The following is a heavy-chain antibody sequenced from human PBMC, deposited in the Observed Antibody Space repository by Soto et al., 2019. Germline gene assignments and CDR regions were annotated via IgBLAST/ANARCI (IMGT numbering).Heavy chain of an antibody. CDR2: IYYSGST. D-gene: IGHD3-10*01. V-gene: IGHV4-59*01. J-gene: IGHJ4*02. CDR1: GRSINSYY. Sequence: SETLSLTCTVSGRSINSYYWSWIRQPPGKELEWIGYIYYSGSTNYNPSLKSRVTISVDTSKNQVSLKLSSVTAADPAVYYCARDPGGSGNLYFDYWGQGTPVTVS. CDR3: ARDPGGSGNLYFDY.